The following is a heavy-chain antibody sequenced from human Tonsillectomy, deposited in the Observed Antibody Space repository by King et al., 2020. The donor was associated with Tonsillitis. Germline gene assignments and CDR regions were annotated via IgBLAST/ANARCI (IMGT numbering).Heavy chain of an antibody. CDR1: GFTFSGSA. CDR2: IRSKANSYAT. J-gene: IGHJ4*02. V-gene: IGHV3-73*01. D-gene: IGHD5-18*01. CDR3: TSHHGYSYGSFDY. Sequence: VQLVESGGGLVQPGGSLKLSCAASGFTFSGSAMHGVCQASGKGLEWVGRIRSKANSYATAYAASVKGRFTISRDDSKNTAYLQMNSLKTEDTAVYYCTSHHGYSYGSFDYWGQGTLVTVSS.